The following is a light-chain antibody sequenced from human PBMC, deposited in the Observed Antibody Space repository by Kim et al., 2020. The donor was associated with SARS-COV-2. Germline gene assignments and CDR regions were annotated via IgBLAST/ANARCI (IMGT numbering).Light chain of an antibody. J-gene: IGLJ3*02. Sequence: QSALTQPASVSGTPGQSITISCTGGSSDIGVYNHVSWYQHHPGKAPKLIIYDVIKRPSGVSVRFSASKSGNTASLTISGLQAEDEADYYCSSFTTSDTWVFGGGTQLTVL. CDR1: SSDIGVYNH. CDR3: SSFTTSDTWV. V-gene: IGLV2-14*03. CDR2: DVI.